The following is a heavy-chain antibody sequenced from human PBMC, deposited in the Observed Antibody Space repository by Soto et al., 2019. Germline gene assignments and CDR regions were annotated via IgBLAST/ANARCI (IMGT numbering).Heavy chain of an antibody. CDR2: IYHSGST. CDR3: ARDRRDYGGNYYYGMDV. J-gene: IGHJ6*02. CDR1: GGSISSGGYS. V-gene: IGHV4-30-2*01. Sequence: LSLTCAVSGGSISSGGYSWSWIRQPPGKGLEWIGYIYHSGSTYYNPSLKSRVTISVDRSKNQFSLKLSSVTAADTAVYYCARDRRDYGGNYYYGMDVWGQGTTVTVSS. D-gene: IGHD4-17*01.